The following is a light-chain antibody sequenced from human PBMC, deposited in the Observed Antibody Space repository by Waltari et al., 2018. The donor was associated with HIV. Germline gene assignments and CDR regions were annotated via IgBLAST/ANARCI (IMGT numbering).Light chain of an antibody. V-gene: IGLV2-11*01. CDR1: SRDVGVYKF. J-gene: IGLJ2*01. CDR2: DVS. CDR3: CSYAGSYPVV. Sequence: QSALTQPRSVSGSPGQSVTISCTGTSRDVGVYKFVSWYQQHPGKAPKLMIYDVSKRPSGVPDRFSGSKSGNTASLTISGLQAEDEADYYCCSYAGSYPVVFGGGTKLTVL.